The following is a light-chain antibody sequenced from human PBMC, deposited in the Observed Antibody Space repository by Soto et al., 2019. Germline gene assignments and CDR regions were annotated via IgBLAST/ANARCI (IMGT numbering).Light chain of an antibody. CDR2: SNN. J-gene: IGLJ1*01. CDR3: AAWDDSLHVYF. V-gene: IGLV1-44*01. Sequence: QPVLTQPPSASGTPGQRVTISCSGSSSNIGSNTVNWYQQLPGTAPKLLIYSNNQRSSVVPGLFSGSKSVTSACLAITGVQSEDGADNYCAAWDDSLHVYFFAKGNKVTVL. CDR1: SSNIGSNT.